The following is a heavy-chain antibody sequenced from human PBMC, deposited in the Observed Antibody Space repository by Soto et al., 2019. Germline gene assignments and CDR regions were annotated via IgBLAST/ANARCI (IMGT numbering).Heavy chain of an antibody. J-gene: IGHJ3*02. CDR2: INPSGGST. CDR1: GYTFTSYY. Sequence: GASLKVSCKASGYTFTSYYMHWVRQAPGQGLEWMGIINPSGGSTSYAQKFQGRVTMTRDTSTSTVYMELSSLRSEDTAVYYCARDSSSGYAFDIWGQGTMVTVSS. CDR3: ARDSSSGYAFDI. D-gene: IGHD6-19*01. V-gene: IGHV1-46*03.